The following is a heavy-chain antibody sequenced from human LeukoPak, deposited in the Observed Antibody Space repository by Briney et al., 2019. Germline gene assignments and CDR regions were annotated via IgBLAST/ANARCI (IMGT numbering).Heavy chain of an antibody. CDR3: ARGYGDYLY. CDR1: GFTFSSYG. D-gene: IGHD4-17*01. V-gene: IGHV3-30*03. Sequence: PGGSLRLSCAASGFTFSSYGMHWVRQAPGKGLEWVAVISYDGSNKYYADSVKGRSTISRDNAKKSLYLQMNSLRAEDTAFYYCARGYGDYLYWGQGTLVTVSS. J-gene: IGHJ4*02. CDR2: ISYDGSNK.